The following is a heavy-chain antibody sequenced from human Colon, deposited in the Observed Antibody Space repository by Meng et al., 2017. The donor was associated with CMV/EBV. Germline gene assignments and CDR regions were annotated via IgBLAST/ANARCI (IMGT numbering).Heavy chain of an antibody. CDR1: GGSVSSDIAY. V-gene: IGHV4-61*01. CDR2: FYYSGTT. CDR3: ARGAGYSYGERIDY. Sequence: SETLSLTCSVSGGSVSSDIAYWSWIWHPPGKGLEWIGYFYYSGTTNYNPSLKSRVDISVDTSKNQFSLRLTSVTAADTAMYYCARGAGYSYGERIDYWGQGTLVTVSS. J-gene: IGHJ4*02. D-gene: IGHD5-12*01.